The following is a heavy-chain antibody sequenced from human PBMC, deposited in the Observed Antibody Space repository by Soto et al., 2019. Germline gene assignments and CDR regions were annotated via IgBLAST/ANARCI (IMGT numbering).Heavy chain of an antibody. D-gene: IGHD6-13*01. Sequence: GASVKFSCKASGYTFTSYYMHWVRQAPGQGLEWMGIINPSGGSTSYAQKFQGRVTMTRDTSTSTVYMELSSLRSEDTAVYYCARDQIAAAGTGYFDYWGQGTLVTVSS. CDR1: GYTFTSYY. V-gene: IGHV1-46*01. CDR3: ARDQIAAAGTGYFDY. J-gene: IGHJ4*02. CDR2: INPSGGST.